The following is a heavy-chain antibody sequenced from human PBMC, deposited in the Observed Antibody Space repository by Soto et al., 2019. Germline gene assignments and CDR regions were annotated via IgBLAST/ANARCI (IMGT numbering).Heavy chain of an antibody. D-gene: IGHD3-10*01. CDR3: ARERLWFGELNYYYYGMDV. V-gene: IGHV1-69*13. CDR1: GGTFSSYA. J-gene: IGHJ6*02. CDR2: IVPIFGTA. Sequence: GASLKVSCKASGGTFSSYAISWVRQAPGQGLEWMGGIVPIFGTANYAQKFQGRVTITADESTSTAYMELSSLRSEDTAVYYCARERLWFGELNYYYYGMDVWGQGTTVTVSS.